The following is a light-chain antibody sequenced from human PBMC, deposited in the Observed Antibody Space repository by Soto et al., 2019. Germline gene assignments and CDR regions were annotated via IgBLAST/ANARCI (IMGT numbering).Light chain of an antibody. CDR2: KAS. Sequence: DIQMTQSPSTLSGSVGDRVTITCRASQTISSWLAWYQQKPGKAPKLLIYKASTLKSGVPSRFSGSGSGTEVTVTISILQPDDFATYYCQHYNSYSEAFGQGTKVELK. J-gene: IGKJ1*01. CDR1: QTISSW. CDR3: QHYNSYSEA. V-gene: IGKV1-5*03.